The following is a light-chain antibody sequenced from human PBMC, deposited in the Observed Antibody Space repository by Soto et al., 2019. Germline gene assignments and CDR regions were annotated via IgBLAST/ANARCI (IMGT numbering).Light chain of an antibody. CDR3: SSYAGSSNWV. Sequence: QSVLTQPPSASGSPGQSVTISCTGTSSDVGGYNYASWNQQHPGKAPKLMIYEVSKRPSGVPDRFSGSKSGNTASLIVSGLQAEDEADYYRSSYAGSSNWVFGGGTK. V-gene: IGLV2-8*01. CDR1: SSDVGGYNY. CDR2: EVS. J-gene: IGLJ3*02.